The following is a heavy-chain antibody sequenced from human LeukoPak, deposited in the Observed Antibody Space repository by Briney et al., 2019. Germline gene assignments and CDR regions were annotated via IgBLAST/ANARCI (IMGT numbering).Heavy chain of an antibody. D-gene: IGHD1-26*01. J-gene: IGHJ4*02. CDR2: VHLSGAT. V-gene: IGHV4-4*02. CDR1: GGSITTTNW. Sequence: SGTLSLTCAVSGGSITTTNWWSLVRQPPGKGLEWIGEVHLSGATNYNPSLESRVSMSIDKSKNHLSLEVTSVTAADTAMYFCTRESGAFSPFGFWGLGTLVTVSS. CDR3: TRESGAFSPFGF.